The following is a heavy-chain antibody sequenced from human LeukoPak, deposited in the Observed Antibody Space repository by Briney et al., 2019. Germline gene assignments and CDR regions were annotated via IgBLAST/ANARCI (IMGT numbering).Heavy chain of an antibody. Sequence: SETLSLTCTVSGGSISSSSYYWGWIRQPPGKGLEWIGSIYYSGSTYYNPSLKSRVTISVDTSKNQFSLKLSSVTAADTAVYYCARDPYSSGSYLNWGQGTLVTVSS. CDR2: IYYSGST. J-gene: IGHJ4*02. CDR3: ARDPYSSGSYLN. D-gene: IGHD6-19*01. CDR1: GGSISSSSYY. V-gene: IGHV4-39*07.